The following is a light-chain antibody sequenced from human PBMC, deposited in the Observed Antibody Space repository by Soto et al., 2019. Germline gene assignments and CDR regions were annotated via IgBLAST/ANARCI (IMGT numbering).Light chain of an antibody. V-gene: IGKV3-11*01. CDR2: DAS. CDR3: QQRSNWEYT. CDR1: QSVSSY. Sequence: EIVLTQSPATLSLSPGERATLSCRASQSVSSYLDWYQQKPGQAPRLLIYDASNRATGIPARFSGSGSGTDFTLTISSLEPEDFALYYCQQRSNWEYTFGQGTKLEIK. J-gene: IGKJ2*01.